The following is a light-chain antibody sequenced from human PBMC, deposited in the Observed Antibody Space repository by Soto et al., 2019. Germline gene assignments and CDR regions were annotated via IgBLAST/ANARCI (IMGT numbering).Light chain of an antibody. V-gene: IGKV3-20*01. CDR3: QQYGNSVPFT. CDR1: QSIISSY. CDR2: GVS. J-gene: IGKJ2*01. Sequence: EVVLTQSPGTLSLSPGEGDTLSCRASQSIISSYLAWYQHKPGQAPRLLIYGVSSRATGVPDRFSGSGSVTDFTLTISILEPEDFAVYDCQQYGNSVPFTFGQGTKLEIK.